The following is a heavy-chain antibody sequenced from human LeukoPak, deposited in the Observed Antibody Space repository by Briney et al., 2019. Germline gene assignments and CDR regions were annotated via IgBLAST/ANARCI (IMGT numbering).Heavy chain of an antibody. CDR3: ASYVGYDFWSGPDGYFDY. J-gene: IGHJ4*02. Sequence: ASVKVSCKASGYTFTSYYMHWARQAPGQGLEWMGLVDPEDGETIYAEKFQGRVTITADTSTDTAYMELSSLRSEDTAVYYCASYVGYDFWSGPDGYFDYWGQGTLVTVSS. CDR2: VDPEDGET. CDR1: GYTFTSYY. V-gene: IGHV1-69-2*01. D-gene: IGHD3-3*01.